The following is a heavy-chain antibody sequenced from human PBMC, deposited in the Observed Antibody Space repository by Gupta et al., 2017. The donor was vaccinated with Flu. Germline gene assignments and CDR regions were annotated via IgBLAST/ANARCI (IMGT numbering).Heavy chain of an antibody. J-gene: IGHJ4*02. CDR1: GFTFSSYG. Sequence: QVQLVESGGGVVQPGRSLRLSCAASGFTFSSYGMHWVRQAPGKGLEWVAVIWYDGSNKYYADSVKGRFTISRDNSKNTLYLQMNSLRAEDTAVYYCARGRNDYGDFSPLAHFDYWGQGTLVTVSS. D-gene: IGHD4-17*01. V-gene: IGHV3-33*01. CDR3: ARGRNDYGDFSPLAHFDY. CDR2: IWYDGSNK.